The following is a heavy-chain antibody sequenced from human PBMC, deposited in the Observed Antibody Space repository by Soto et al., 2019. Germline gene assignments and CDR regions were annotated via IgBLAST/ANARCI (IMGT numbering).Heavy chain of an antibody. CDR3: ARGFEHDYGDYVLDY. D-gene: IGHD4-17*01. CDR1: GGSISSYY. Sequence: PSETLSLTCTVSGGSISSYYWSWIRQPPGKGLEWIGYIYYSGSTNYNPSLKSRVTISVDTSKNQFSLELSSVTAADTAVYYCARGFEHDYGDYVLDYWGQGTLVTVSS. V-gene: IGHV4-59*01. CDR2: IYYSGST. J-gene: IGHJ4*02.